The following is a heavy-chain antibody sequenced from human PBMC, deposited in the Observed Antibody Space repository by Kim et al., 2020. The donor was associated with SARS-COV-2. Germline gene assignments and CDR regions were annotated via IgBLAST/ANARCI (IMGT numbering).Heavy chain of an antibody. D-gene: IGHD6-13*01. CDR1: GYSITNSA. CDR3: ARGRAAAGTGIWFDY. J-gene: IGHJ4*02. Sequence: ASVKVSCKASGYSITNSAMHWVRQAPGQRLEWMGWVNAGNGYTTYSEKFQGRVSCTRDTSASTMYMEVRSLRSEDSALYFCARGRAAAGTGIWFDYWGQG. V-gene: IGHV1-3*01. CDR2: VNAGNGYT.